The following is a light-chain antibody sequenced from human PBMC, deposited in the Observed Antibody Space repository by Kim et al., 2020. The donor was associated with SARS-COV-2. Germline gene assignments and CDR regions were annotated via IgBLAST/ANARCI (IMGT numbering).Light chain of an antibody. V-gene: IGLV4-69*01. CDR1: SGNSCYA. J-gene: IGLJ2*01. CDR3: QTWGTGIQV. CDR2: LNSDGSQ. Sequence: ASGKITCNRGSGNSCYANAWHQQQPEQGPGYMMKLNSDGSQRKGGGMPARVSGSSSGAERYLTIAGLQSEDEADYYCQTWGTGIQVFGGGTQLTVL.